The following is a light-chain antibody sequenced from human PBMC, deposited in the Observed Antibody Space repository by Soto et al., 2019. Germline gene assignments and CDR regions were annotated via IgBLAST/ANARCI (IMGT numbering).Light chain of an antibody. CDR2: LEGSGSY. J-gene: IGLJ3*02. V-gene: IGLV4-60*02. CDR1: SGHSYYI. CDR3: ETWDSSTGV. Sequence: QLVLTQSSYASASLGSSVKLTCTLSSGHSYYIIAWHQQQPGKAPRFLMKLEGSGSYNKGSGVPDRFSGSSSGADRYLTISNLQFEDEADYYCETWDSSTGVFGGGTKLTVL.